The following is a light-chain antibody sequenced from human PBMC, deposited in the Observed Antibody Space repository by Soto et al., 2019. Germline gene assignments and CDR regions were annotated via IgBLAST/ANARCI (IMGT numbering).Light chain of an antibody. V-gene: IGKV3-20*01. J-gene: IGKJ1*01. CDR2: GAS. Sequence: EIVFTQSPGTLSLSPGESATLSCRASQSVSRSDLAWYQQKPGQAPRLLIYGASSRATGIPDRFSGSGSGTDFTLTISRMEPEDFAVYYCQQFSSTPSWTFGQGTKVDIK. CDR3: QQFSSTPSWT. CDR1: QSVSRSD.